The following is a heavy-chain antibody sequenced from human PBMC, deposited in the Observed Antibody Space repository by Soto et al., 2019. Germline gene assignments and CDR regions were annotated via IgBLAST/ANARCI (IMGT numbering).Heavy chain of an antibody. Sequence: PGGSLRLSCAVSGFTFGSYWMNWVRLIPGKGLEWVAYIKPDGSATYYVDSVKGRFTISRDNAKNSLYLQMNSLRVEDTSVYYCARAGYCGPGCYYYFDYCGQGTLVTVSS. V-gene: IGHV3-7*01. CDR3: ARAGYCGPGCYYYFDY. CDR1: GFTFGSYW. D-gene: IGHD2-21*02. J-gene: IGHJ4*02. CDR2: IKPDGSAT.